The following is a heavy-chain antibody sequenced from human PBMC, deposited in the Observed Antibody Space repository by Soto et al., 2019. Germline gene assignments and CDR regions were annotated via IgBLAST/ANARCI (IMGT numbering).Heavy chain of an antibody. CDR3: AAYCYTMTCTRFHGYS. Sequence: ATVKVSCKASGYAFSNNDISWVRQATGQGLEWMGWMNPNSGNGGYAQKFQGRVTMTRDTSTSTAYMELSSLASDDTAIYYCAAYCYTMTCTRFHGYSWGQGTQVTVSS. D-gene: IGHD3-16*02. CDR1: GYAFSNND. CDR2: MNPNSGNG. V-gene: IGHV1-8*01. J-gene: IGHJ5*02.